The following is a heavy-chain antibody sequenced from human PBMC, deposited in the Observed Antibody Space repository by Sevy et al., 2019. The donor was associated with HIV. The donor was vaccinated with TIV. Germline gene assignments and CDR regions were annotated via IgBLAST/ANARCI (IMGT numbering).Heavy chain of an antibody. V-gene: IGHV3-30-3*01. D-gene: IGHD3-9*01. CDR2: ISYDGSNK. Sequence: GGSLRLSCAASGFTFSSYAMHWVRQAPGKGLEWVAVISYDGSNKYYADSVKGRFTISRDTSKNTLYLQMNSLRAEDTAVYYCARDLNILTGYYNGGLDPWGQGTLVTVSS. J-gene: IGHJ5*02. CDR3: ARDLNILTGYYNGGLDP. CDR1: GFTFSSYA.